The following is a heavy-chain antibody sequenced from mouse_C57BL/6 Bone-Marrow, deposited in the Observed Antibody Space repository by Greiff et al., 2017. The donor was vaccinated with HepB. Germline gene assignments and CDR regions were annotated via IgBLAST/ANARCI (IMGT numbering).Heavy chain of an antibody. CDR2: IDPENGDT. J-gene: IGHJ3*01. V-gene: IGHV14-4*01. CDR3: TTPYYYGSERFAY. Sequence: VQLKESGAELVRPGASVKLSCTASGFNIKDDYMHWVKQRPEQGLEWIGWIDPENGDTEYASKCQGKATITADTSSNTAYLQLSSLTSEDTAVYYSTTPYYYGSERFAYWGQGTLVTVSA. D-gene: IGHD1-1*01. CDR1: GFNIKDDY.